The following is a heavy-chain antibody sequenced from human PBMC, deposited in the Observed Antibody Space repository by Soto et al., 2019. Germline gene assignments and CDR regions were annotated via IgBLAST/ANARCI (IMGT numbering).Heavy chain of an antibody. CDR1: GGSISSGGYY. D-gene: IGHD3-22*01. J-gene: IGHJ6*02. V-gene: IGHV4-31*03. CDR2: IYYSGST. Sequence: SETLSLTCTVSGGSISSGGYYWSWIRQHPGKGLEWIGYIYYSGSTYYNPSLKSRVTISVDTSKNQFSLKLSSVTAADTAVYYCARHNYDSSGTAVDVWGQGTTVTVSS. CDR3: ARHNYDSSGTAVDV.